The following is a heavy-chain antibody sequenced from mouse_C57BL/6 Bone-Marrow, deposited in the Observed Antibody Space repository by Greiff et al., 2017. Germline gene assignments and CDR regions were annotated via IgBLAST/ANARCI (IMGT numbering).Heavy chain of an antibody. J-gene: IGHJ4*01. D-gene: IGHD1-1*01. CDR1: GYTFTSYG. CDR2: IYPRSGNT. CDR3: ARFITTVVAPSWYAMDY. Sequence: VMLVESGAELARPGASVKLSCKASGYTFTSYGISWVKQRTGQGLEWIGEIYPRSGNTYYNEKFKGKATLTADKSSSTASMELRSLTSEDSAVYFCARFITTVVAPSWYAMDYWGQGTSVTVSS. V-gene: IGHV1-81*01.